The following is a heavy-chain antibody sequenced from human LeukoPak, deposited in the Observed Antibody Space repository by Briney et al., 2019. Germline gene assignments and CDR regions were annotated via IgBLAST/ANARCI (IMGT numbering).Heavy chain of an antibody. D-gene: IGHD3-10*01. Sequence: PGGSLRLSCAASGFTFSSHAMNWVRQAPGKGLEWVSAISSSGGNTYYADSVKGRFTISRDNAKNSLYLQMNSLRAEDTAVYYCASLVRGVIPYYWGQGTLVTVSS. CDR3: ASLVRGVIPYY. CDR1: GFTFSSHA. J-gene: IGHJ4*02. CDR2: ISSSGGNT. V-gene: IGHV3-21*01.